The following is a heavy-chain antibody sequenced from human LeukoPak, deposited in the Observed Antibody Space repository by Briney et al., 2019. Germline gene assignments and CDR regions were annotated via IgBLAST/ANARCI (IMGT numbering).Heavy chain of an antibody. J-gene: IGHJ4*02. CDR3: ARRGPNWGFFDY. Sequence: GGSLRLSCAASGFTFSNHAMSWVRQAPGKGLEWVSTISGSGDSTYYADSVKGRFTISGDNSNNTLYLQMNSLRAEDTAVYYCARRGPNWGFFDYWGRGTLVTVSS. V-gene: IGHV3-23*01. CDR2: ISGSGDST. CDR1: GFTFSNHA. D-gene: IGHD7-27*01.